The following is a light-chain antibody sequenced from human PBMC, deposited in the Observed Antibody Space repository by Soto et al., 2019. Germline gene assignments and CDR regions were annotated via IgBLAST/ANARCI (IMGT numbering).Light chain of an antibody. CDR2: DNN. Sequence: QSVLTQPPSVSAAPGQKVTISCSGSSSNIGNNYVSWYQQLPGTAPKLLIYDNNKRPSGIPDRFSGSKSGTSATLGITGLQTGDEADYYCGTWDSSLSADNYVFGTGTKLTDL. J-gene: IGLJ1*01. CDR1: SSNIGNNY. V-gene: IGLV1-51*01. CDR3: GTWDSSLSADNYV.